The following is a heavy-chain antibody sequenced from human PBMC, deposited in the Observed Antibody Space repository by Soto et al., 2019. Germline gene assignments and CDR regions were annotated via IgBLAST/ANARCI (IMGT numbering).Heavy chain of an antibody. CDR2: IYPGDSDT. D-gene: IGHD1-1*01. J-gene: IGHJ6*02. CDR3: ARYRYSLIKTYYYYYGMDV. CDR1: GYSFTSYW. V-gene: IGHV5-51*01. Sequence: PGESLKISCKGSGYSFTSYWIGWVRQMPGKGLEWMGIIYPGDSDTRYSPSFQGQVTISADKSISTAYLQWSSLKASDTAMYYCARYRYSLIKTYYYYYGMDVWGQGTTVTVSS.